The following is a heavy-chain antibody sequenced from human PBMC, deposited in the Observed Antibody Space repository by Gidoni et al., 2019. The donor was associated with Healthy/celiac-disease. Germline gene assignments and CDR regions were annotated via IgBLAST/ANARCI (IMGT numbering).Heavy chain of an antibody. J-gene: IGHJ4*02. D-gene: IGHD3-22*01. Sequence: QVQLVQSGAEVKTPGASVKVSCKASGYTFTGYYMHWVRQAPGQGLEWMGWINPNSGGTNYAQKFQGRVTMTRDTSISTAYMELSRLRSDDTAVYYCARRHVDSSGYYHFDYWGQGTLVTVSS. CDR3: ARRHVDSSGYYHFDY. CDR1: GYTFTGYY. CDR2: INPNSGGT. V-gene: IGHV1-2*02.